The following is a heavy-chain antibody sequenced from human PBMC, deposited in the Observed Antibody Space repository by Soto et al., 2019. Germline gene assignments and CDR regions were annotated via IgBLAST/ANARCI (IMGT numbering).Heavy chain of an antibody. CDR1: GGSISSSSYY. Sequence: SETLSLTCTVSGGSISSSSYYWGWIRQPPGKGLEWIGSIYYSGSTYYNPSLKSRVTISVDTSKNQFSLKLSSVTAADTAVYYCARQNYYDSSGYYDWGQGTLVTVSS. D-gene: IGHD3-22*01. CDR2: IYYSGST. V-gene: IGHV4-39*01. J-gene: IGHJ4*02. CDR3: ARQNYYDSSGYYD.